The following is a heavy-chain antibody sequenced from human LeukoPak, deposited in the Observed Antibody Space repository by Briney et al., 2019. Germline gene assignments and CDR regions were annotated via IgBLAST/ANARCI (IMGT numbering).Heavy chain of an antibody. D-gene: IGHD3-10*01. Sequence: GGSLRLSCAASGFTFSNFAMNWVRQAPGKGLEWVSYISSSSSTIYYADSVKGRFTISRDNAKNSLYLQMNSLRDEDTAVYYCARAPENYYGSGTLRSYFDYWGQGTLVTVSS. CDR3: ARAPENYYGSGTLRSYFDY. CDR1: GFTFSNFA. CDR2: ISSSSSTI. J-gene: IGHJ4*02. V-gene: IGHV3-48*02.